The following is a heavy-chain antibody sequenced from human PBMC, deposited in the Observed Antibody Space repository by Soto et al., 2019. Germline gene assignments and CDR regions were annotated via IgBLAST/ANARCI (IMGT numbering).Heavy chain of an antibody. V-gene: IGHV1-18*04. CDR3: ARAQPVCSSLSCYLMGGDY. CDR2: ISAYSGDA. D-gene: IGHD2-2*01. Sequence: ASVKVSCKASGYTFTGYYMHWVRQAPGQGLEWMGWISAYSGDANYAQKLQGRVTMTTDTSTSTAYMELRSLRSDDTAVYYCARAQPVCSSLSCYLMGGDYWGQGTLVTVSS. CDR1: GYTFTGYY. J-gene: IGHJ4*02.